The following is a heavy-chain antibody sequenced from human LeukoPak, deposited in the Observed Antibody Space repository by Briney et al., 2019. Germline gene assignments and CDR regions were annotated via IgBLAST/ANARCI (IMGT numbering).Heavy chain of an antibody. CDR3: ARGNVLRYFDWLEMTQYDAFDI. Sequence: GGSLRLSCAASGFTFSSYGMHWVRQAPGKGLEWVAVISYDGSNRYYADSVKGRFTISRDNAKNSLYLQMNSLRAEDTAVYYCARGNVLRYFDWLEMTQYDAFDIWGQGTMVTVSS. D-gene: IGHD3-9*01. V-gene: IGHV3-30*03. J-gene: IGHJ3*02. CDR1: GFTFSSYG. CDR2: ISYDGSNR.